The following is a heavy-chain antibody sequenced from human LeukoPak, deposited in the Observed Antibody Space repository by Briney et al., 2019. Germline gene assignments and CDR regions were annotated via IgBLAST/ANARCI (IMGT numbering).Heavy chain of an antibody. CDR3: AGLVGRYSSGLYYYYFDY. J-gene: IGHJ4*02. CDR1: GDSINSLDL. Sequence: SGTLSLTCTVSGDSINSLDLWSWVRQPPGQGLEWIGEMYLSGTTHSNPSVKSRVTISIDKSKNQFFLNLSSVTAADTAVYYCAGLVGRYSSGLYYYYFDYWGQGTLVTVSS. V-gene: IGHV4-4*02. CDR2: MYLSGTT. D-gene: IGHD3-22*01.